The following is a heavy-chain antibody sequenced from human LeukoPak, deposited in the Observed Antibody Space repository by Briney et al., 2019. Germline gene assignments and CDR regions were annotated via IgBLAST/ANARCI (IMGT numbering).Heavy chain of an antibody. CDR3: AKEVHDGSGYTADY. CDR2: ISGSGDRT. CDR1: GFTFSRYS. D-gene: IGHD3-22*01. Sequence: GGSLRLSCGASGFTFSRYSMNWVRQAPGTGLEWVSAISGSGDRTYYADSVKGRFTISRDNSKNTLYLQMNSLRAEDTAVYYCAKEVHDGSGYTADYWGQGTLVTVSS. V-gene: IGHV3-23*01. J-gene: IGHJ4*02.